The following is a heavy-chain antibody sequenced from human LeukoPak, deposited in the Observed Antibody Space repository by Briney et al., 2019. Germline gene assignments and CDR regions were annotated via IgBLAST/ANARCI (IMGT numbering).Heavy chain of an antibody. V-gene: IGHV1-2*07. CDR3: AREGGSSYGYAYH. CDR1: GYTFTSYY. CDR2: INPHSGGT. Sequence: AASVKVSCKASGYTFTSYYMHWVRQAPGQGLGWMGWINPHSGGTNYAHKFQGRVTMTRDTSISTAYMELSSLRSDDTAVYYCAREGGSSYGYAYHWGQGTLVTVSS. D-gene: IGHD5-18*01. J-gene: IGHJ5*02.